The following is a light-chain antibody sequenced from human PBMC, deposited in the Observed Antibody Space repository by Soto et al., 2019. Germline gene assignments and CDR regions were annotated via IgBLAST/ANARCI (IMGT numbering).Light chain of an antibody. J-gene: IGKJ1*01. CDR2: AAS. V-gene: IGKV1-39*01. Sequence: DIQMTQSPSSLSASVGDRVTITCRASQNIMSHLNWYQHKSGKAPRLLIYAASSFHSGVPSRFSGSGSGTDFTLTSSSLQADDFATYYCQQTYNTPRTFGQGTKVEIK. CDR1: QNIMSH. CDR3: QQTYNTPRT.